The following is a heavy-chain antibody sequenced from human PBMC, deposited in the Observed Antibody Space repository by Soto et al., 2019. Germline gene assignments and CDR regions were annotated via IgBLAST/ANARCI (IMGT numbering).Heavy chain of an antibody. CDR2: ISANGQGI. V-gene: IGHV3-23*01. CDR1: GFTFSSYG. CDR3: AKDRNYPRDQFHN. D-gene: IGHD1-7*01. J-gene: IGHJ4*02. Sequence: GGSLRLSXAASGFTFSSYGMHWVRQAPGKGLEWVSAISANGQGIYYADSVKGRFIISRDSSKNTVFLHMDSLTAEDTAVYYCAKDRNYPRDQFHNWGQGTLVTVSS.